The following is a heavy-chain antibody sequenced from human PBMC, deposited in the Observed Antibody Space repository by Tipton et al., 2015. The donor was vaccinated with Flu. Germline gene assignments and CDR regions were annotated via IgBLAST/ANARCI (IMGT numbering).Heavy chain of an antibody. CDR3: ARGYCSGGSCSYWYFDL. CDR2: IDHSGTT. CDR1: GGSFSGYY. J-gene: IGHJ2*01. D-gene: IGHD2-15*01. V-gene: IGHV4-34*01. Sequence: TLSLTCVVHGGSFSGYYWSWIRRSPGKGLEWIGEIDHSGTTNYSPSLKSRVTISRDTSKIQFSLNMGSVTAADTAVYYCARGYCSGGSCSYWYFDLWGRGTLVTVSS.